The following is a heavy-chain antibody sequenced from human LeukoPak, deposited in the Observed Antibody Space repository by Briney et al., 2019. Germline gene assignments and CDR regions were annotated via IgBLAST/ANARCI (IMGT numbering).Heavy chain of an antibody. CDR3: AREADESYYDFWSGYYGY. CDR1: EYNFTSYY. J-gene: IGHJ4*02. CDR2: INPSGGST. D-gene: IGHD3-3*01. Sequence: GASVKVSCKASEYNFTSYYMHWVRQAPGQGLEWMGIINPSGGSTSYAQKFQGRVTMTRDTSTSTIYMELSSLRSEDTAVYYCAREADESYYDFWSGYYGYWGQGTLVTVSS. V-gene: IGHV1-46*01.